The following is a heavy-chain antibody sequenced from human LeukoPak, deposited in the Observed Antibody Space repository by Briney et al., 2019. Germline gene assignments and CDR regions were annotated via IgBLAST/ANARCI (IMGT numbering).Heavy chain of an antibody. CDR3: ARAKDIVLMVYDY. J-gene: IGHJ4*02. CDR1: GGSISSYY. Sequence: SETLSLTCTVSGGSISSYYWSWIRQPPGKGLEWIGYIYYSGSTNYNPSLKSRVTISVDTSKNQFSLKLSSVTAADTAVYYCARAKDIVLMVYDYWGQGTLVTVSS. D-gene: IGHD2-8*01. CDR2: IYYSGST. V-gene: IGHV4-59*01.